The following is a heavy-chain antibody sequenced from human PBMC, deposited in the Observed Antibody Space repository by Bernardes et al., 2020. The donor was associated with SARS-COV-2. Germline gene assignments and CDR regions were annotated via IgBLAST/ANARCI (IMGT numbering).Heavy chain of an antibody. CDR1: GLTSEITFSLSW. Sequence: GSLRLSCAVSGLTSEITFSLSWMTWIRQVPGGGLEWVANINQDGSDKNFVDSVKGRFTISRDNAKNLLFLQMNSLRVEDTAIYYCARDPHYGALDYWGQGTLVTVS. V-gene: IGHV3-7*01. D-gene: IGHD4-17*01. J-gene: IGHJ4*02. CDR3: ARDPHYGALDY. CDR2: INQDGSDK.